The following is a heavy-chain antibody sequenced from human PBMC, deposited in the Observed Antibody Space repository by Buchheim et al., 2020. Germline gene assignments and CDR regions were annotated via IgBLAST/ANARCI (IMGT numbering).Heavy chain of an antibody. Sequence: QVQLQESGPGLVKPSETLSLTCTVSGGSISSYYWSWIRQPPGKGLEWIGYIYYSGSTNYSPSLKSRVTISVDTSKNQFSLKLSSVTAADTAVYYCARVIGDCSGGSCYFDYWGQGTL. V-gene: IGHV4-59*01. J-gene: IGHJ4*02. CDR2: IYYSGST. CDR3: ARVIGDCSGGSCYFDY. D-gene: IGHD2-15*01. CDR1: GGSISSYY.